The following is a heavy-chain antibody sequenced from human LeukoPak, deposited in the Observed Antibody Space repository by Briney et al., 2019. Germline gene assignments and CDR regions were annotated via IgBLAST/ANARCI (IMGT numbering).Heavy chain of an antibody. Sequence: GSLRLSCAASGFTFSSFEMNWVRQPPGKGLEWIGEINHSGSTNYNPSLKSRVTISVDTSKNQFSLKLSSVTAADTAVYYCARGNYDFWSGYYRYWGQGTLVTVSS. V-gene: IGHV4-34*01. D-gene: IGHD3-3*01. CDR1: GFTFSSFE. J-gene: IGHJ4*02. CDR2: INHSGST. CDR3: ARGNYDFWSGYYRY.